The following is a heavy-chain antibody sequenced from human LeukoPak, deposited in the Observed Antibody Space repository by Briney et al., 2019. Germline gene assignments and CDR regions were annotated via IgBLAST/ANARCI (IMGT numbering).Heavy chain of an antibody. CDR3: AKSHSSSWYHYYYYYGMDV. V-gene: IGHV3-7*03. J-gene: IGHJ6*02. D-gene: IGHD6-13*01. CDR2: IKQDGSEK. CDR1: GFTFSTFW. Sequence: GSLGLSCVGTGFTFSTFWMSWVRQAPGKGLEWVATIKQDGSEKYYVDSVRGRFTVSRDNSKNTLYLQMNSLRAEDTAVYYCAKSHSSSWYHYYYYYGMDVWGQGTTVTVSS.